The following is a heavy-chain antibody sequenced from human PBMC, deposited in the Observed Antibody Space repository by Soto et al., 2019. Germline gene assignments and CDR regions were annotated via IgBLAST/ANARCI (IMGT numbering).Heavy chain of an antibody. CDR1: GFSLTTSGVG. CDR3: AHLYDSSGYFDY. CDR2: IYWDDVK. Sequence: SGPTLVNPTQTLTLTCTFSGFSLTTSGVGVGWIRQPPGKALEWLALIYWDDVKSYGPSLKSRLTITKDTSKNQVVLTMTNMDPMDTATYYCAHLYDSSGYFDYWGQGTLVTVS. D-gene: IGHD3-22*01. V-gene: IGHV2-5*05. J-gene: IGHJ4*02.